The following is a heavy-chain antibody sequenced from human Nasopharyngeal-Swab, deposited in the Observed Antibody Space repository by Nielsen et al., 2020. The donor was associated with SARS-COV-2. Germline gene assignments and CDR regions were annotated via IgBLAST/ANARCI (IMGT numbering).Heavy chain of an antibody. D-gene: IGHD5-24*01. CDR2: VFYSGTT. CDR1: GFPISTYY. Sequence: SETLSLTCTVSGFPISTYYWSWIRQPPGKGLEWIAYVFYSGTTMYNPSLKSRVTISVDTSENQFSLRLSSVTAADTAVYYCARLKDLQGAFDIWGQGTLVTVS. J-gene: IGHJ3*02. V-gene: IGHV4-59*13. CDR3: ARLKDLQGAFDI.